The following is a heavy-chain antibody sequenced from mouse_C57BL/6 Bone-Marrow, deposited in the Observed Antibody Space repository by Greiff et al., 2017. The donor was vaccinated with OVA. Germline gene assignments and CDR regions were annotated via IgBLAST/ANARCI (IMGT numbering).Heavy chain of an antibody. V-gene: IGHV1-22*01. Sequence: EVKLEESGPELVKPGASVKMSCKASGYTFTDYNMHWVKQSHGKSLEWIGYINPNNGGTSYNQKFKGKATLTVNKSSSTAYMELRSLTSEDSAVYYCAMDDYDENYAMDYWGQGTSVTVSS. CDR3: AMDDYDENYAMDY. J-gene: IGHJ4*01. CDR1: GYTFTDYN. D-gene: IGHD2-4*01. CDR2: INPNNGGT.